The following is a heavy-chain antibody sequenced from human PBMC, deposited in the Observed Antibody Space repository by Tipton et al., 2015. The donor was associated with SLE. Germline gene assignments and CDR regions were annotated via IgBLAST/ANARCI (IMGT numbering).Heavy chain of an antibody. CDR1: EFTFSTYA. D-gene: IGHD3-22*01. Sequence: SLRLSCAASEFTFSTYAMSWVRQAPGKGLEWVSSITGNGANTYYAASVKGRFTISRDNSENTLDLQMNSLRVEDTSVYYCVKNGDSSPSYFNYFYYYMDDGGRGTTVTVS. J-gene: IGHJ6*03. CDR2: ITGNGANT. V-gene: IGHV3-23*01. CDR3: VKNGDSSPSYFNYFYYYMDD.